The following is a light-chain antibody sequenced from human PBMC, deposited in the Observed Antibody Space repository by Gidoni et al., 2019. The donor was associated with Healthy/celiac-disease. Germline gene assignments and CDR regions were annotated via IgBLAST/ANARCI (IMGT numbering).Light chain of an antibody. CDR2: AAY. CDR1: QSISSY. J-gene: IGKJ5*01. V-gene: IGKV1-39*01. Sequence: DIQMTQSPSSLSASVGDRVTITCRASQSISSYLNWYQQKPGKAPKLLIYAAYSLQSGVPSRFSGSGSGTDFTLTISSLQPGDFATYYCQQSYSTPITFGQGTRLEIK. CDR3: QQSYSTPIT.